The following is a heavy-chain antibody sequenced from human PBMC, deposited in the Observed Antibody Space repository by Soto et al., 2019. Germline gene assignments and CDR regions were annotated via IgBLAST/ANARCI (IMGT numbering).Heavy chain of an antibody. J-gene: IGHJ4*02. CDR3: ATHTYYYDSSGYYSILTDS. CDR2: ISAYNGNT. D-gene: IGHD3-22*01. V-gene: IGHV1-18*01. CDR1: GYTFTSYG. Sequence: ASVKVSCKASGYTFTSYGISWVRQAPGQGLEWMGWISAYNGNTNYAQKLQGRVTMTTDTSTSTAYMELRSLRSDDTAVYYCATHTYYYDSSGYYSILTDSWGQGTVVTVSS.